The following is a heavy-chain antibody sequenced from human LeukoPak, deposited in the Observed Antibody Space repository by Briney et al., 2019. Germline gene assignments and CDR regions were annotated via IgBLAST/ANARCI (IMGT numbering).Heavy chain of an antibody. CDR1: GFTFYNTW. V-gene: IGHV3-15*07. J-gene: IGHJ4*02. Sequence: GGSLRLSCTVSGFTFYNTWMNWVRRAPGKGLEWVGRIKTRSDGGTTDYAATINGRFTISRDDSKNTLFLQMNSLKTEDTAVYYCATGGYDFSYWGQGTLVTVSS. CDR3: ATGGYDFSY. CDR2: IKTRSDGGTT. D-gene: IGHD5-12*01.